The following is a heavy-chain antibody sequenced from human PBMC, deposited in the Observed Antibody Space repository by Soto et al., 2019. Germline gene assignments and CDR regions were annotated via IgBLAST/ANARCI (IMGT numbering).Heavy chain of an antibody. CDR1: GFTFSSYS. V-gene: IGHV3-21*01. CDR2: ISSSRSYI. D-gene: IGHD5-12*01. CDR3: ARDRRDGYTFDY. Sequence: EVQLVESGGGLVKPGGSLRLSCAASGFTFSSYSMNWVRQAPGKGLEWVSSISSSRSYIYYADSVKGRFTISRDNAKNSLYLQMKSLRAEATAVYYCARDRRDGYTFDYWGQGTLVTVSS. J-gene: IGHJ4*02.